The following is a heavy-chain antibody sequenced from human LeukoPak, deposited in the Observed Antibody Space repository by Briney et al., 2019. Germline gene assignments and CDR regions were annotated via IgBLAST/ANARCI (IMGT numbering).Heavy chain of an antibody. Sequence: GGSLRLSCAASGFTFSIYAMSWVRQAPGKGLEWVSSISGSGANTYYADSVKGRFTISRDNSKNTLYLQMNSLRAEDTAVYYCALLSSWLDYWGQGTLVTVSS. J-gene: IGHJ4*02. CDR3: ALLSSWLDY. V-gene: IGHV3-23*01. CDR1: GFTFSIYA. CDR2: ISGSGANT. D-gene: IGHD6-13*01.